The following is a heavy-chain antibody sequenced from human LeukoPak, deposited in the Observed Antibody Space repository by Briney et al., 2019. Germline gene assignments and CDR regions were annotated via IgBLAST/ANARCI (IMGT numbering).Heavy chain of an antibody. Sequence: NPSETLSLTCSVSGYSFSSGFYWGWIRQPPGKGLEWIGSLFHSGTTYYNSSLKSRVTISVDTSKNQFSLKLSSVTAADTAVYYCASAAVVVVAATPGRGNWFDPWGQGTLVTVSS. CDR1: GYSFSSGFY. CDR3: ASAAVVVVAATPGRGNWFDP. J-gene: IGHJ5*02. V-gene: IGHV4-38-2*02. CDR2: LFHSGTT. D-gene: IGHD2-15*01.